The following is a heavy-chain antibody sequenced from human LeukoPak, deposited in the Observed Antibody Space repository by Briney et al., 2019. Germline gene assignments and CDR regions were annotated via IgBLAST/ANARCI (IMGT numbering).Heavy chain of an antibody. CDR1: GFTFSNAW. V-gene: IGHV3-15*01. J-gene: IGHJ4*02. D-gene: IGHD4-17*01. Sequence: GGSLRLSCAVSGFTFSNAWMTWFRQAPGKGLEWVGRIKSKRDGGTTDYAAPGKGKFTISRDDSENTLYLQMNSLKTEDTAVYYCTADVPNDDGDYVPIDYWGQGTLVTVSS. CDR3: TADVPNDDGDYVPIDY. CDR2: IKSKRDGGTT.